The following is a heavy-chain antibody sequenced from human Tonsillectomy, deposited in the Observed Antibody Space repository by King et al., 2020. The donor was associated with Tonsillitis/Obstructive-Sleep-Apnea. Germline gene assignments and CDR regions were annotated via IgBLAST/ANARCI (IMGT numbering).Heavy chain of an antibody. V-gene: IGHV4-39*01. D-gene: IGHD3-10*01. Sequence: QLQESGPGLVKPSETLSLTCTVAGGSISSSSYYWGWIRQPPVKGLEWIGSISDSGSTYNNPSLTSRGTISVDTSKNQFSLKLSSVTAADTAVYYCARRRGSGVDYWGQGTLVTVSS. CDR1: GGSISSSSYY. CDR2: ISDSGST. CDR3: ARRRGSGVDY. J-gene: IGHJ4*02.